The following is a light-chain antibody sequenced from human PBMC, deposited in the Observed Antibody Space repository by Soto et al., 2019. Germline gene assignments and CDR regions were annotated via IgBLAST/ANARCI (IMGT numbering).Light chain of an antibody. Sequence: EKVMTQSPATLSMSPGERATLSCRASQNINTYLAWYQQKPGQAPRLLIYGASTRPTDIPARFSGSGSGTDFTPTISSLPSEDFAVYYCQQYTNWPSWTFGQGTKVDIK. J-gene: IGKJ1*01. V-gene: IGKV3-15*01. CDR3: QQYTNWPSWT. CDR2: GAS. CDR1: QNINTY.